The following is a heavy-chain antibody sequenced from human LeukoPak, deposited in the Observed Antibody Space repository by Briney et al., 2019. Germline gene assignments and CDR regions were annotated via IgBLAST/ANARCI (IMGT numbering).Heavy chain of an antibody. J-gene: IGHJ4*02. CDR3: ARQKGYSSGWYFDY. Sequence: PSETLSLTCAVYGGSFSGYYWSWIRQPPGKGLEWIGEINHSGSTNYNPSLKSRVTMSVDTSKNQFSLKLSSVTAADTAVYYCARQKGYSSGWYFDYWGQGTLVTVSS. V-gene: IGHV4-34*01. D-gene: IGHD6-19*01. CDR2: INHSGST. CDR1: GGSFSGYY.